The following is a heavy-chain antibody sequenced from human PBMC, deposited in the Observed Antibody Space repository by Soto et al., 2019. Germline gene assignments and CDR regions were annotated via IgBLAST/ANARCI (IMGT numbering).Heavy chain of an antibody. CDR3: ARDLWGYCGTDCYPLDV. V-gene: IGHV4-59*01. J-gene: IGHJ6*02. D-gene: IGHD2-21*02. CDR2: MYKTGST. Sequence: SETLSLTCTVSGCSISGYYWSWIRQPPGKGLEWIGYMYKTGSTVYNPSFKSRVTISVDTSKNQFSLKLNSVTAADTAVYYCARDLWGYCGTDCYPLDVWGQGTTVTVS. CDR1: GCSISGYY.